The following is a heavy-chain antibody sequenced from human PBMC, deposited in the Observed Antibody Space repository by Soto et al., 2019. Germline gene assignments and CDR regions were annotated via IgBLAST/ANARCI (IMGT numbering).Heavy chain of an antibody. J-gene: IGHJ4*02. CDR1: GYTFTSYG. D-gene: IGHD6-13*01. V-gene: IGHV1-18*01. Sequence: QVQLVQSGAEVKKPGASVKVSCKASGYTFTSYGISWVRQAPGQGLEWMGWISAYNGNTNYAQKLQXRXTXTXXTSTSTAYMELRSLRSDDTAVYYCASDLAAGNCDYWGQGTLVTVSS. CDR2: ISAYNGNT. CDR3: ASDLAAGNCDY.